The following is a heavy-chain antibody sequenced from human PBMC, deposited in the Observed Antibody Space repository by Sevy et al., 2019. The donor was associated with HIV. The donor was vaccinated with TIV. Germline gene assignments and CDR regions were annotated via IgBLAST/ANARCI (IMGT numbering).Heavy chain of an antibody. CDR1: GFTFSSYS. CDR2: ISSSSSYI. V-gene: IGHV3-21*01. J-gene: IGHJ3*02. CDR3: ARVEDYGDLVAFDI. D-gene: IGHD4-17*01. Sequence: GGSLRLSCAASGFTFSSYSMNWVRQAPGKGLEWVSSISSSSSYINYADSVKGRFTMSRDNAKNSLYLQMNSLRAEDTAVYYCARVEDYGDLVAFDIWGQGTMVTVSS.